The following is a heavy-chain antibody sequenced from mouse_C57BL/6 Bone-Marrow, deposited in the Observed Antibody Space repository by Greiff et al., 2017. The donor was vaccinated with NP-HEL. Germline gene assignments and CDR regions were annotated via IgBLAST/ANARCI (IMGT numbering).Heavy chain of an antibody. D-gene: IGHD1-1*01. Sequence: VQLQQSGAELVKPGASVKLSCKASGYTFTSYWMHWVKQRPGRGLEWIGRIDPNSGGTKYNEKFKSKATLTVDKPSSTAYMQLSSLTSEDSAVDYCARGPYYGPYYFDYWGQGTTLTVSS. CDR3: ARGPYYGPYYFDY. CDR2: IDPNSGGT. V-gene: IGHV1-72*01. J-gene: IGHJ2*01. CDR1: GYTFTSYW.